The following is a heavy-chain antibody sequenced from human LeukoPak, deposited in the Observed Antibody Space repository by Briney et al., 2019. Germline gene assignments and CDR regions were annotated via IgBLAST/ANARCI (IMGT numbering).Heavy chain of an antibody. CDR1: GFTFSSYG. CDR3: AKEGYCSGGSCYWAPFDY. J-gene: IGHJ4*02. V-gene: IGHV3-30*18. CDR2: ISYDGSNK. Sequence: GGSLRLSCAASGFTFSSYGMHWVRQAPGKGLEWVAVISYDGSNKYYADSVKGRFTISRDNSKNTLYLQMNSLRAEDTAVYYCAKEGYCSGGSCYWAPFDYWGQGTLVTVSS. D-gene: IGHD2-15*01.